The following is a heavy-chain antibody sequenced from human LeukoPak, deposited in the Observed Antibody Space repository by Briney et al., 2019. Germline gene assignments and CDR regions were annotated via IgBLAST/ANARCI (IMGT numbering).Heavy chain of an antibody. D-gene: IGHD3-16*01. V-gene: IGHV1-2*04. CDR2: INPKSGDT. CDR1: GYTFTDYY. Sequence: ASVKVSCKASGYTFTDYYLHWVRQAPGQGLEWMGWINPKSGDTKYAQKFQGWVTLTRDTSISTAYMELSRLRSDDTAVYYCARSPHLGSYGYGPWELPVPYFDYWGQGTLVTVSS. CDR3: ARSPHLGSYGYGPWELPVPYFDY. J-gene: IGHJ4*02.